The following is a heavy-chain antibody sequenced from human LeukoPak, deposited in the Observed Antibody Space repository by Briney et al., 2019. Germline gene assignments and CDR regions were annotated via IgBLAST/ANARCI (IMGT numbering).Heavy chain of an antibody. D-gene: IGHD6-19*01. V-gene: IGHV3-30*02. J-gene: IGHJ4*02. CDR2: IRYDGSNK. Sequence: GGSLRLSCAASGFIFNNYAMHWVRQAPGKGLEWVAFIRYDGSNKYYADSVKGRFTISRGNSKNTLYLQMNSLRAEDTAVYYCAKDGGSSGCFDFWGQGTLVTVSS. CDR1: GFIFNNYA. CDR3: AKDGGSSGCFDF.